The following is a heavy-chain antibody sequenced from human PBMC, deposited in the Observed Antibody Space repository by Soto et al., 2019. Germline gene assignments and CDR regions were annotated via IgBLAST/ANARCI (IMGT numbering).Heavy chain of an antibody. D-gene: IGHD1-7*01. V-gene: IGHV3-30-3*01. J-gene: IGHJ4*02. CDR1: GFTFSDYA. CDR2: ISYDGSSK. CDR3: SRSGTTNIWSRYYFDY. Sequence: GGSLRLSCAASGFTFSDYALNWVRQAPGKGLEWVSAISYDGSSKHYTDSVKGRFTISRDDSKNTLYMQMNSLKAEDTAVYYGSRSGTTNIWSRYYFDYWGQGRLVTVSS.